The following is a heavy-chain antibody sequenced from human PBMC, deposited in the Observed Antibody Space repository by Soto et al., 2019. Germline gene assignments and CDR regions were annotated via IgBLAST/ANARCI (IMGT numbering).Heavy chain of an antibody. CDR1: GFTFSSYS. V-gene: IGHV3-21*01. Sequence: SGFTFSSYSMNWVRQAPGKGLEWVSSISSSSSYIYYADSVEGRFTISRDNAKNSLYLQMNSLRAEDTAVYYCAAMQWLTPSDYWGQGTLVTVSS. J-gene: IGHJ4*02. CDR2: ISSSSSYI. CDR3: AAMQWLTPSDY. D-gene: IGHD2-2*01.